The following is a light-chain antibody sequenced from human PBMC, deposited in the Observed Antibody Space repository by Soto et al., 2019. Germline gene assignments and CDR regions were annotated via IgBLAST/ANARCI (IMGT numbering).Light chain of an antibody. CDR2: DAS. Sequence: EIVLTQSPVTLSLSPGERATLSCRASQTVSNQLAWYQQKPGQAPRLLIYDASRRVTGIPARFSGSGSGTDFTLTVSSLEPEDSAVYYCQQRAGSSTFGQGTRLEIK. CDR1: QTVSNQ. J-gene: IGKJ5*01. V-gene: IGKV3-11*01. CDR3: QQRAGSST.